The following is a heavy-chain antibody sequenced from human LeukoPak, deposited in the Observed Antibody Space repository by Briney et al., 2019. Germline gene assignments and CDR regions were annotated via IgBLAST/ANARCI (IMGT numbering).Heavy chain of an antibody. D-gene: IGHD6-13*01. CDR1: GGSISGYY. V-gene: IGHV4-34*01. CDR3: ARGRGQQLVRVWFDP. Sequence: SETLSLTCTVSGGSISGYYWSWIRQPPGKGLEWIGEINHSGSTNYNPSLKSRVTISVDTSKNQFSLKLSSVTAADTAVYYCARGRGQQLVRVWFDPWGQGTLVTVSS. J-gene: IGHJ5*02. CDR2: INHSGST.